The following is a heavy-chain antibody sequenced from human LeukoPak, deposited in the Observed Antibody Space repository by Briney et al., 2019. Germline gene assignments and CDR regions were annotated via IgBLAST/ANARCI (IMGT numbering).Heavy chain of an antibody. CDR1: GYSFTKYP. V-gene: IGHV1-3*01. Sequence: ASVKVSCKASGYSFTKYPVQWVRQAPGQRLEWMGWINAGNGNTKYSQKFQGRVTITRDTSASTAYMELSSLRSEDAAVYYCAREGVRYYYYYYGMDVWGQGTTVTVSS. CDR3: AREGVRYYYYYYGMDV. J-gene: IGHJ6*02. CDR2: INAGNGNT.